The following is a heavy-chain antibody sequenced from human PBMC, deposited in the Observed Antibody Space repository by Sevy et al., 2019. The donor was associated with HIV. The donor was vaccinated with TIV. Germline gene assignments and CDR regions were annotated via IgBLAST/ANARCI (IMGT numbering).Heavy chain of an antibody. Sequence: GESLKISCKGSGYSFTSYWIGWVRQMPGKGLEWMGIIYPGDSDIRYSPAFQGQVNISADKSISTGYLQLSSLKASDTAMYYCARVRWGSHALFDYWGQGTLVTVSS. V-gene: IGHV5-51*01. D-gene: IGHD3-16*01. J-gene: IGHJ4*02. CDR2: IYPGDSDI. CDR1: GYSFTSYW. CDR3: ARVRWGSHALFDY.